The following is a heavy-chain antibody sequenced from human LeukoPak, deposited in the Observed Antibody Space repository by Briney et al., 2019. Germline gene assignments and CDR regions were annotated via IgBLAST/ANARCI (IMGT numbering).Heavy chain of an antibody. CDR1: GYTFTSYD. CDR2: MNPNSGNT. Sequence: ASVKVSCTASGYTFTSYDINWVRQATGQGLEWMGWMNPNSGNTGYAQKFQGRVTMTRNTSISTAYMELSSLRSEDTAVYYCARETVTTYYYYYGMDVWGQGTTVTVSS. V-gene: IGHV1-8*01. J-gene: IGHJ6*02. D-gene: IGHD4-11*01. CDR3: ARETVTTYYYYYGMDV.